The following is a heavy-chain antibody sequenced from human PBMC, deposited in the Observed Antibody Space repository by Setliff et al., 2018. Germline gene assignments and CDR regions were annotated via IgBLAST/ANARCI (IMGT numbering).Heavy chain of an antibody. J-gene: IGHJ4*02. V-gene: IGHV2-70*04. D-gene: IGHD6-13*01. Sequence: ASGPTLVNPTQPLTLTCTFSGFSLNTSGMRVSWIRQPPGKALEWLARIDWDDDKFYSTSLKTRLTISKDTSKKQVVLTMTNMDPVDTATYYCARISASSSHFDYWGPGTLVTVS. CDR2: IDWDDDK. CDR3: ARISASSSHFDY. CDR1: GFSLNTSGMR.